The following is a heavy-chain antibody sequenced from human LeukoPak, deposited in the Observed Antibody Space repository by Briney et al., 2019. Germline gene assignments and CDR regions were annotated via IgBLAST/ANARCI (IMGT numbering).Heavy chain of an antibody. CDR2: IFYSGST. V-gene: IGHV4-39*07. D-gene: IGHD3-3*01. CDR3: ARVGNPLVTVFAWFDP. J-gene: IGHJ5*02. Sequence: WVRQAPGKGLEWIGSIFYSGSTNYNPSLKSRVTISVDTSKNQFSLKLSSVTAADTAVYYCARVGNPLVTVFAWFDPWGQGTLVTVSS.